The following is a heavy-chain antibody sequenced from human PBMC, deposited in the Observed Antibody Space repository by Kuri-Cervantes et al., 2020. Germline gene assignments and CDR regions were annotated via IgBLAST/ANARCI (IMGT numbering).Heavy chain of an antibody. CDR1: GGSFSGYY. J-gene: IGHJ6*02. D-gene: IGHD3-9*01. CDR2: INHSGST. V-gene: IGHV4-34*01. Sequence: GSLRLSCPVYGGSFSGYYWSWIRQPPGKGLEWIGEINHSGSTNYNPSLKSRVTISVDTSKNQFSLKLSSVTAADTAVYYCARPYELRYFDWPPMDVWGQGTTVTVSS. CDR3: ARPYELRYFDWPPMDV.